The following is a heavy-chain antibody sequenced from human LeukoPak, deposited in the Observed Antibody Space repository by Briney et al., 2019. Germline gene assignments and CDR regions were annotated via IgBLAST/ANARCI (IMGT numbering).Heavy chain of an antibody. Sequence: GGSLRLSCAACGFTFSSYDMHWVRQATGKGLEWVSAIGTAGDTYYPGSVKGQFTISRENAKNSLYLQMNSLRAEDTAVYYCARDNGGDYDGDFDYWGQGTLVTVSS. CDR1: GFTFSSYD. CDR2: IGTAGDT. J-gene: IGHJ4*02. CDR3: ARDNGGDYDGDFDY. D-gene: IGHD4-17*01. V-gene: IGHV3-13*03.